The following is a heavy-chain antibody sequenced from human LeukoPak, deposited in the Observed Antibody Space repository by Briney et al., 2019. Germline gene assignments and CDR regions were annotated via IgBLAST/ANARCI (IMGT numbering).Heavy chain of an antibody. Sequence: ASVPVSYMPSGSTFTRYYMHWVRQAPGQGLAGMGIINPSGGSYSYAQKFQGRVTMTRDMSTSTVYMELSSLRSEYTTEYYCARDRGGFDYWGQGTLVTVSS. J-gene: IGHJ4*02. CDR3: ARDRGGFDY. V-gene: IGHV1-46*01. CDR1: GSTFTRYY. CDR2: INPSGGSY. D-gene: IGHD3-10*01.